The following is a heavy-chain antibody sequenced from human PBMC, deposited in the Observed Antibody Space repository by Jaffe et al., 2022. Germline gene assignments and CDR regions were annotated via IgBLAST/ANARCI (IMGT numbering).Heavy chain of an antibody. V-gene: IGHV3-49*04. CDR1: GFTFGDYA. CDR3: TSSSGWYGEGDAFDI. CDR2: IRSKAYGGTT. J-gene: IGHJ3*02. Sequence: EVQLVESGGGLVQPGRSLRLSCTASGFTFGDYAMSWVRQAPGKGLEWVGFIRSKAYGGTTEYAASVKGRFTISRDDSKSIAYLQMNSLKTEDTAVYYCTSSSGWYGEGDAFDIWGQGTMVTVSS. D-gene: IGHD6-19*01.